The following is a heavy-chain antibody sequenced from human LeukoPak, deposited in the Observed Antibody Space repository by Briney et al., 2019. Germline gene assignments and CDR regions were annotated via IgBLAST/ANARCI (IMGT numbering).Heavy chain of an antibody. D-gene: IGHD3-10*01. V-gene: IGHV4-61*01. CDR3: ARGYYGSGSFFDY. CDR2: IYYSGST. CDR1: GGSVRSGSYY. Sequence: SETLSLTCTVSGGSVRSGSYYWSWIRQPPGKGLEWIGYIYYSGSTNYNPSLRSRVTISVDTSKNQFSLKLSSVTAADTAVYYCARGYYGSGSFFDYWGQGTLVTVSS. J-gene: IGHJ4*02.